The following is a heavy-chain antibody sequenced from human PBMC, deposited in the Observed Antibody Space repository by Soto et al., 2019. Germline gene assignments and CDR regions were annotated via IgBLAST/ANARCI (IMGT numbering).Heavy chain of an antibody. V-gene: IGHV3-23*01. CDR2: MNGGGGGA. Sequence: EVQVLESGGGLVQPGGSLRLSCAASGFIFSNYAMIWVRQPPGKGLEWVAAMNGGGGGANHADSVRGRFTISRDNSKNTLYLQMNSLRAEDTAIYYCAKDPNGDYVGAFDFWGQGILVTVSS. CDR3: AKDPNGDYVGAFDF. D-gene: IGHD4-17*01. CDR1: GFIFSNYA. J-gene: IGHJ3*01.